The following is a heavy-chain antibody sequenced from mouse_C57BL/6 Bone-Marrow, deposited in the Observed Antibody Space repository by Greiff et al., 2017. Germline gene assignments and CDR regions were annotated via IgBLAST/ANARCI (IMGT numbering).Heavy chain of an antibody. Sequence: VQLQQSGAELVRPGASVTLSCKASGYTFTDYEMHWVKQTPVHGLEWIGAIAPETGGTAYNQKFKGKAILTEDTSSSTAYMELRSLTSEDSAVYYWTRESYGNYVWYFDVWGTGTTVTVSS. CDR3: TRESYGNYVWYFDV. D-gene: IGHD2-1*01. CDR1: GYTFTDYE. CDR2: IAPETGGT. J-gene: IGHJ1*03. V-gene: IGHV1-15*01.